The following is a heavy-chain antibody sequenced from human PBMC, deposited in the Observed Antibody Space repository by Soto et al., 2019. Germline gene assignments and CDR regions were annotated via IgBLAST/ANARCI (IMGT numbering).Heavy chain of an antibody. D-gene: IGHD2-15*01. Sequence: ASVKVSCKASGYTFTSYGISWVRQAPGQGLEWMGWISAYNGNTNYAQKLQGRVTMTTDTSTSTAYMELRSLRSDDTAVYYCARDDLVVVVAANPFDYWGQGTLVTVSS. CDR1: GYTFTSYG. CDR2: ISAYNGNT. V-gene: IGHV1-18*01. J-gene: IGHJ4*02. CDR3: ARDDLVVVVAANPFDY.